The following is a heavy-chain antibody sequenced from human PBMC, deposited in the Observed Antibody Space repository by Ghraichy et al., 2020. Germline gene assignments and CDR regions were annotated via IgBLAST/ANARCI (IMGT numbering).Heavy chain of an antibody. J-gene: IGHJ3*02. D-gene: IGHD2-15*01. V-gene: IGHV4-34*01. Sequence: SLTCAVYGGSFSGYYWSWIRQPPGKGLEWIGEINHSGSTNYNPSLKSRVTISVDTSKNQFSLKLSSVTAADTAVYYCARGVVRYCSGGSCYLQDAFDIWGQGTMVTVSS. CDR1: GGSFSGYY. CDR2: INHSGST. CDR3: ARGVVRYCSGGSCYLQDAFDI.